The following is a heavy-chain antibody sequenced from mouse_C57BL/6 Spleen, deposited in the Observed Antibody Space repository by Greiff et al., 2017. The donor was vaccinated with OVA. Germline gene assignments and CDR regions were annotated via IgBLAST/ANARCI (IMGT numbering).Heavy chain of an antibody. CDR1: GYTFTDYE. CDR2: IDPETGGT. J-gene: IGHJ3*01. Sequence: VQLQQSGAELVRPGASVTLSCKASGYTFTDYEMHWVKQTPVHGLEWIGAIDPETGGTAYNQKFKGKAILTADKSSSTAYMELRSLTSEDSAVYYCTRWGSSYGFAYWGQGTLVTVSA. D-gene: IGHD1-1*01. V-gene: IGHV1-15*01. CDR3: TRWGSSYGFAY.